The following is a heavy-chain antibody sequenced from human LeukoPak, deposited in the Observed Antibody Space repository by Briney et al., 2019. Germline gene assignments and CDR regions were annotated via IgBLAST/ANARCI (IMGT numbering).Heavy chain of an antibody. CDR1: GFTFSSYA. CDR3: AKDRALEAVAGLTKYFDL. J-gene: IGHJ2*01. Sequence: GGSLRLSCVASGFTFSSYAMSWVRQAPGKGLEWVSAISGSGVTTHYAGSVKGRFSISRDNSKNTLYLQMNSLRAEDTALYYCAKDRALEAVAGLTKYFDLWGRGTLVTVSS. CDR2: ISGSGVTT. D-gene: IGHD6-19*01. V-gene: IGHV3-23*01.